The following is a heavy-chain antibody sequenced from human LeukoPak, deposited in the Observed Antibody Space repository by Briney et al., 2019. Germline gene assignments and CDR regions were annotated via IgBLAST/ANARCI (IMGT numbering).Heavy chain of an antibody. CDR1: GGSIRNYY. J-gene: IGHJ4*02. CDR3: ASRAFYDSSGLDF. V-gene: IGHV4-59*08. CDR2: VSNNGNT. D-gene: IGHD3-22*01. Sequence: PSETLSLTCRVSGGSIRNYYWTWIRQPPGKGLEWIGNVSNNGNTKYNPSLKSRVTISIDTSKKHFYLHLSAVSAADTAVYYCASRAFYDSSGLDFWGQGILVTVSS.